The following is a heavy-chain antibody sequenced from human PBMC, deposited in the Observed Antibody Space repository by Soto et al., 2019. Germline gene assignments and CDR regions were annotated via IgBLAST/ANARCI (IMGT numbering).Heavy chain of an antibody. CDR2: IIPIFGTA. Sequence: QVQLVQSGAEVKKPGSSVKVSCKASGGTFSSYAISWVRQAPGQGLEWMGGIIPIFGTANYAQKFQGRVTITADEHTSTAYMELTSLRSEDPAVYYCARERIAARPDWYFELWGRGTLVTVSS. CDR3: ARERIAARPDWYFEL. D-gene: IGHD6-6*01. J-gene: IGHJ2*01. V-gene: IGHV1-69*12. CDR1: GGTFSSYA.